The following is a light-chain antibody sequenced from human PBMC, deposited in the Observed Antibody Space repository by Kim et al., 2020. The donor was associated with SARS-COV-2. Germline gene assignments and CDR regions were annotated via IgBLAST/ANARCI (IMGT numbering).Light chain of an antibody. CDR2: AAS. J-gene: IGKJ2*03. CDR3: QQANSFPYS. Sequence: SASVVDRVTVTLRTSQGISSWLAWYQQKPGKAPKLLIYAASNLQSGVPSRFSGSGSGTDFTHTISSLQPEDFATNYCQQANSFPYSFGQGTKLEIK. V-gene: IGKV1-12*01. CDR1: QGISSW.